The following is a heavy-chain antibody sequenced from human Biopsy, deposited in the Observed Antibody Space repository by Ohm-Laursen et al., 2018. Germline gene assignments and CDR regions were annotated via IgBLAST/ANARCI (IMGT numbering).Heavy chain of an antibody. D-gene: IGHD3-22*01. CDR1: GGSISSGGSY. J-gene: IGHJ5*02. Sequence: TLSLTCTVSGGSISSGGSYWSWIRQRPGKGLEWIGYIFNSANTYYNPSLKNLITISGDTSKNQFSLKLNSVTAADTAMYYCARGDYLDSNGYFWFDPWGQGTLVTVSS. CDR3: ARGDYLDSNGYFWFDP. V-gene: IGHV4-31*01. CDR2: IFNSANT.